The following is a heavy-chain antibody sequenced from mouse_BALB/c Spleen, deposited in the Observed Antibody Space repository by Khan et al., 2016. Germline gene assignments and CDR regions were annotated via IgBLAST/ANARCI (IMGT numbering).Heavy chain of an antibody. CDR2: INTETGEP. D-gene: IGHD2-4*01. J-gene: IGHJ3*01. V-gene: IGHV9-2-1*01. Sequence: QIQLVQSGPELKKPGETVKISCKASGYTFTDYSMHWVKQAPGKGLKWMGWINTETGEPTYADDFKGRFAFSLETSASTAYLQINNLKNDDTATYFCARCGYDYAWFAYWGQGTLVTVSA. CDR3: ARCGYDYAWFAY. CDR1: GYTFTDYS.